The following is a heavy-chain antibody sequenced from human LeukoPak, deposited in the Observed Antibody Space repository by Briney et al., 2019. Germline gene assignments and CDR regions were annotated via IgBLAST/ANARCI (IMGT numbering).Heavy chain of an antibody. Sequence: GGSLRLSCAASGFTFSSYWMSWVRQAPGKGLEWVAIIKQDGSEKYYVDSVKGRFTISRDNSKNSLYLQMNSLRTEDTALYYCAKDYDGAFDIWGQGTMVTVSS. CDR2: IKQDGSEK. D-gene: IGHD5-12*01. CDR3: AKDYDGAFDI. V-gene: IGHV3-7*03. CDR1: GFTFSSYW. J-gene: IGHJ3*02.